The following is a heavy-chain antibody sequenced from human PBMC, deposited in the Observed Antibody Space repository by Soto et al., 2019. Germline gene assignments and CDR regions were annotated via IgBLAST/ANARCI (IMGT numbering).Heavy chain of an antibody. CDR2: IYYSGST. D-gene: IGHD3-22*01. Sequence: QLQLQESGPGLVKPSETLSLTCTVSGGSISSSSYYWGWIRQPPGKGLEWIGSIYYSGSTYYNPSLKSRVTISVYTSKNQFSLKLSSVTAADTAVYYCARGDVSSGYSVMYNWFDPWGQGTLVTVSS. CDR1: GGSISSSSYY. J-gene: IGHJ5*02. CDR3: ARGDVSSGYSVMYNWFDP. V-gene: IGHV4-39*01.